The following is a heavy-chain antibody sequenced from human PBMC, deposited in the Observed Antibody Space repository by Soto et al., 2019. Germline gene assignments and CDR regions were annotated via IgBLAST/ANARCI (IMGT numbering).Heavy chain of an antibody. Sequence: QVQLVQSGAEVKKPGSSVKVSCKASGGTFSSYTISWVRQAPGQGLEWMGRIIPILGIANYAQKFQGRVTITADKSTSTAYMELSSLRSEDTAVYYWARAGLGYCSSTSCSMDVWGQGTTVTVSS. V-gene: IGHV1-69*02. CDR3: ARAGLGYCSSTSCSMDV. CDR1: GGTFSSYT. CDR2: IIPILGIA. D-gene: IGHD2-2*01. J-gene: IGHJ6*02.